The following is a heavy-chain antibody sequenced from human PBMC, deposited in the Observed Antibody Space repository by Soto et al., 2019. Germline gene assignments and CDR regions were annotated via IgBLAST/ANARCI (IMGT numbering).Heavy chain of an antibody. V-gene: IGHV3-66*01. CDR1: GSTVSSNY. CDR3: ANQRGGYDRDFDY. CDR2: IYSDGST. D-gene: IGHD5-12*01. J-gene: IGHJ4*02. Sequence: PGGFLRLSCAASGSTVSSNYMSWVRQAPGKGLEWVSVIYSDGSTYYADSVKGRFTISRDNSKNTLYLQMNSLRAEDTAVYYCANQRGGYDRDFDYWGQGTLVTVSS.